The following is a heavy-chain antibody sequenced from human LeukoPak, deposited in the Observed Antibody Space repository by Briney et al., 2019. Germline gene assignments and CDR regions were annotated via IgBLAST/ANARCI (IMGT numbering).Heavy chain of an antibody. J-gene: IGHJ4*02. CDR1: GYTFTSYD. CDR2: MNPNSGNT. V-gene: IGHV1-8*01. Sequence: ASVKVSCKASGYTFTSYDINWVRQATGQGLEWMGWMNPNSGNTGYAQKFQGRVTMTRNTSISTAYMELSSLRSEDTAVYYCARGGDIVVVPAALEFDYWGQGPLVTVSS. D-gene: IGHD2-2*01. CDR3: ARGGDIVVVPAALEFDY.